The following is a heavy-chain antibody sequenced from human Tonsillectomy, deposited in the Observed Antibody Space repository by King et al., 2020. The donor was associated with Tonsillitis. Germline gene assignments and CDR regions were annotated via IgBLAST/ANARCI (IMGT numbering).Heavy chain of an antibody. CDR2: VYSGGST. J-gene: IGHJ3*02. Sequence: VQLQESGPGLVKPSQTLSLTCTVSGGSISSGPYYWSWIRQPAGKGLEWIGRVYSGGSTSYNPSLRSRVTMSVDPSKDQFYLKLSSMTAADTAVYYCARADQTEWSGVQDALDIWGQGTMIIVSS. D-gene: IGHD3-3*01. CDR3: ARADQTEWSGVQDALDI. V-gene: IGHV4-61*02. CDR1: GGSISSGPYY.